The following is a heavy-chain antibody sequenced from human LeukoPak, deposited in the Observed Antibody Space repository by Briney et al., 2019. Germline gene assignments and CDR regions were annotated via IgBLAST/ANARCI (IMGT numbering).Heavy chain of an antibody. CDR2: IYWDDDK. D-gene: IGHD6-6*01. J-gene: IGHJ4*02. CDR3: AHSHWEYSTSSYFRY. V-gene: IGHV2-5*02. CDR1: GFALTTSGVG. Sequence: FGPTLVNPTQTLTLTCTFAGFALTTSGVGVGWIRQPPGKALEWLAVIYWDDDKRYSTSLKSRLTITKDTSKNQVVLTMTNMDPVDTATYYCAHSHWEYSTSSYFRYWGQGTLVTVSS.